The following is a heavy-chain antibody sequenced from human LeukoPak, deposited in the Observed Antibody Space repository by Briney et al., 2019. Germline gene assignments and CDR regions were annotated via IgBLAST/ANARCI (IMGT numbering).Heavy chain of an antibody. CDR2: INHSGST. CDR3: ARDLGGYCSGGSCYSPTGWFDP. Sequence: SETLSLTCAVYGGSFSGYYWSCIPQPPGRGLEWIGEINHSGSTNYNTSLKSRVTISVDKSKNQFSLKLSSVTAADTAVYYCARDLGGYCSGGSCYSPTGWFDPWGQGTLVTVSS. D-gene: IGHD2-15*01. J-gene: IGHJ5*02. CDR1: GGSFSGYY. V-gene: IGHV4-34*01.